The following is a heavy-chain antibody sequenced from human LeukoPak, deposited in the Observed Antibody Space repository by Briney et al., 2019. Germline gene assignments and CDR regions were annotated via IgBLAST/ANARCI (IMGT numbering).Heavy chain of an antibody. J-gene: IGHJ3*02. CDR3: ARGAYYYDSSGLIDSLDI. Sequence: GGSLRLSCAASGFTFSSYGMHWVRQSPGKGLEWVAVISYDGSNEYYADSVKGRFTISRDNSKNTLYLQMNSLRAEDTAVYYCARGAYYYDSSGLIDSLDIWGQGTMVTVSS. D-gene: IGHD3-22*01. CDR2: ISYDGSNE. CDR1: GFTFSSYG. V-gene: IGHV3-30*03.